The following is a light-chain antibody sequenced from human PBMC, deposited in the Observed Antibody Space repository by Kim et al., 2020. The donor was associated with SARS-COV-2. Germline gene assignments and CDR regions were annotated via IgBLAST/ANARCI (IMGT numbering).Light chain of an antibody. V-gene: IGKV1-5*03. Sequence: SASVGDTVTITCRASQSVSSWLAWYQQKPGKAPKVLIYKASTLESGVTSRFSGSESGTEFTLAVRGLQPDDFATYCCQQYDDYPFTFGQGTKLEI. CDR2: KAS. CDR3: QQYDDYPFT. J-gene: IGKJ2*01. CDR1: QSVSSW.